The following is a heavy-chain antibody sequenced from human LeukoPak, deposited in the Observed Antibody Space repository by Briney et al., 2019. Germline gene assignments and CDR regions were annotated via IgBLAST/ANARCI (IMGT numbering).Heavy chain of an antibody. CDR2: ITPAGDA. D-gene: IGHD5-24*01. Sequence: GGSLRLSCAASGFAFSSYDMHWVRQGAGEGLDWVSGITPAGDAYYPASVKGRFTISRENAKDSLYLQMNSLRAVDTAVYYCVRVVRRDGYNFLEFWGQGTLVTVSS. V-gene: IGHV3-13*01. CDR3: VRVVRRDGYNFLEF. CDR1: GFAFSSYD. J-gene: IGHJ4*02.